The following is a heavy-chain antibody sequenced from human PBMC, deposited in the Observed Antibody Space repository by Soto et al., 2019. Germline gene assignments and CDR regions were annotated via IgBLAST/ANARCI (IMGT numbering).Heavy chain of an antibody. Sequence: GASVKVSCKASGYTFTSYAMHWVRQAPGQRLEWMGWINAGNGNTKYSQKFQGRVTITRDTSASTAYMELSSLRSEDTAVYYCARAGDNWNWGFDYYGMDVWGKGTTVTVAS. V-gene: IGHV1-3*01. J-gene: IGHJ6*04. CDR3: ARAGDNWNWGFDYYGMDV. CDR1: GYTFTSYA. D-gene: IGHD1-7*01. CDR2: INAGNGNT.